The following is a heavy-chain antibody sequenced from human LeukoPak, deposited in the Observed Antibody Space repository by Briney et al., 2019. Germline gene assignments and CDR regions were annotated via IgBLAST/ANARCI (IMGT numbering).Heavy chain of an antibody. CDR2: IYYSGST. Sequence: TTSETLSLTCTVSGGSISSYYWSWIRQPPGKGLEWIGYIYYSGSTNYNPSLKSRVTISVDTSKNQFSLKLSSVTAADTAVYYCARDIPTYYYDSSGYYDYWGQGTLVTVSS. V-gene: IGHV4-59*01. J-gene: IGHJ4*02. CDR1: GGSISSYY. CDR3: ARDIPTYYYDSSGYYDY. D-gene: IGHD3-22*01.